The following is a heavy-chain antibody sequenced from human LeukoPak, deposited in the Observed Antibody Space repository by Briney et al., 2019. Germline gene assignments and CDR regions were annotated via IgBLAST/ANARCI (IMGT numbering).Heavy chain of an antibody. V-gene: IGHV1-2*06. Sequence: ASVKVSCKASGYTFTGYYMHWVRQAPGQGLEWMGRINPNSGGTNYAQKFQGRVTMTRDTSISTAYMELSRLRSDDAAVYYCARAGVVPAASFDYWGQGTLVTVSS. CDR1: GYTFTGYY. D-gene: IGHD2-2*01. J-gene: IGHJ4*02. CDR2: INPNSGGT. CDR3: ARAGVVPAASFDY.